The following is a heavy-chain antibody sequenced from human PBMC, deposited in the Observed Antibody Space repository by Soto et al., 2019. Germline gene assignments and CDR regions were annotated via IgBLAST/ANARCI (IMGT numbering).Heavy chain of an antibody. V-gene: IGHV4-4*02. CDR2: IFHIGST. J-gene: IGHJ4*02. CDR1: GDAISSSYW. CDR3: ARGPIRGVQYYFDL. Sequence: QVQLRESGPGLVKPSGTLSLTCALSGDAISSSYWWNWVRQSPGRGLEWIGEIFHIGSTNYNPSLKGRLTMSVDKTKNPFSLTLTSVTAADTAVYFCARGPIRGVQYYFDLWGPGTVVAVSS. D-gene: IGHD3-10*01.